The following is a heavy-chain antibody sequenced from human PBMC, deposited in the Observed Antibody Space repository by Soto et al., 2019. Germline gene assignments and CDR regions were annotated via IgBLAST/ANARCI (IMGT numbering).Heavy chain of an antibody. D-gene: IGHD1-1*01. CDR2: IYYSGST. CDR3: AGRDNWNDSWFDP. V-gene: IGHV4-39*01. J-gene: IGHJ5*02. Sequence: QLQLQESGPGLVKPSETLSLTCTVSGGSISSSSYYWGWIRQPPGKGLEWIGSIYYSGSTYYNPSLKSRVXKAXDXPKNQFSLKLSSVTAADTAVYYCAGRDNWNDSWFDPWGQGTLVTVSS. CDR1: GGSISSSSYY.